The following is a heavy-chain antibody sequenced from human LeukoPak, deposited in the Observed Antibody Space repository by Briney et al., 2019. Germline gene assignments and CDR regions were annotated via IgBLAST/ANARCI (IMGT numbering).Heavy chain of an antibody. V-gene: IGHV1-18*01. CDR3: ARELKGYYYDSSGYYDPAYFDY. Sequence: ASVKVSCKASGYTFTSYGISWVRQAPGQGLEWMGWISAYNGNTNYAQKLQGRVTMTTDTSTSTAYMELRSLRSDDTAVYYCARELKGYYYDSSGYYDPAYFDYWGQGTLVTVSS. D-gene: IGHD3-22*01. J-gene: IGHJ4*02. CDR2: ISAYNGNT. CDR1: GYTFTSYG.